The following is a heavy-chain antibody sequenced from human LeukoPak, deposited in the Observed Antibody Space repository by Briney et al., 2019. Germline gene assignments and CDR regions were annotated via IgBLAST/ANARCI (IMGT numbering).Heavy chain of an antibody. D-gene: IGHD2-15*01. CDR3: ARGGWTPWFDP. CDR2: IYYSGST. J-gene: IGHJ5*02. CDR1: GGSISSHY. Sequence: PSETLSLTCTVSGGSISSHYWSWIRQPPGKGLEWIGYIYYSGSTNYNPSLKSRVTISVDTSKNQFSLKLSSVTAADTAVYYCARGGWTPWFDPCGQGTLVTVSS. V-gene: IGHV4-59*11.